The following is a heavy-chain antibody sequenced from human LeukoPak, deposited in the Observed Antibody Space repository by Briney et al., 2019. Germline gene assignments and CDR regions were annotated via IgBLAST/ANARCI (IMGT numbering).Heavy chain of an antibody. Sequence: GGSLRLSWAAYGLTVSSFGMSWVRQAPGKGLECVGGIVASGGSTFYADSVRGRFIISRDNSQDTLFLQMNGLRVEDTAMYYCAKLNGPAVITFGGVTWFDPWGQGTLVTVSS. V-gene: IGHV3-23*01. CDR3: AKLNGPAVITFGGVTWFDP. CDR1: GLTVSSFG. J-gene: IGHJ5*02. CDR2: IVASGGST. D-gene: IGHD3-16*01.